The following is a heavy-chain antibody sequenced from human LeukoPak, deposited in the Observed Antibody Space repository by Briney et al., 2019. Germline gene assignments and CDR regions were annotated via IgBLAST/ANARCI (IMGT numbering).Heavy chain of an antibody. J-gene: IGHJ5*01. CDR1: AGAFISSSHH. D-gene: IGHD5-12*01. Sequence: SETLSLTCTVSAGAFISSSHHWGWIRQSPGTGLEGIGSVYYGRTTYYNPSLDGRVTVSLDTSANQFSLQLNSVTAADTAVYYCVRHDGRGGATMGAFDSWGQGSLVTVSS. CDR2: VYYGRTT. V-gene: IGHV4-39*01. CDR3: VRHDGRGGATMGAFDS.